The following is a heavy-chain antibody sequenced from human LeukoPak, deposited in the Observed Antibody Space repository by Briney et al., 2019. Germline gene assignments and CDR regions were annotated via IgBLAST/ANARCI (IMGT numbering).Heavy chain of an antibody. V-gene: IGHV4-31*03. Sequence: SETLSLTCTVSGGSISSGGYYWSWIRQHPGKGLEWIGYIYYSGSTYSNPSLKSRVTISIDTSKNQFSLKLSSVTAADTAVYYCASESTYRYNYWGQGTLVTVSS. J-gene: IGHJ4*02. CDR1: GGSISSGGYY. CDR3: ASESTYRYNY. D-gene: IGHD5-18*01. CDR2: IYYSGST.